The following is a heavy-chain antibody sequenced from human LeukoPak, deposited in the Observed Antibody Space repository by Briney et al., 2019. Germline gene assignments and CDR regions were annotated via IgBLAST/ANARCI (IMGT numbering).Heavy chain of an antibody. CDR3: ARVGVVPDAYGKYYYYHMDV. D-gene: IGHD2-2*01. Sequence: GGSLRLSCAASGFTFSSYAMNWVRQAPGKGLEWISYIYNSHSTIYYADSVKGRFTISRDNAKNSLYLQMNSLRAEDTAVYYCARVGVVPDAYGKYYYYHMDVWGQGTTVTVSS. J-gene: IGHJ6*02. V-gene: IGHV3-48*04. CDR1: GFTFSSYA. CDR2: IYNSHSTI.